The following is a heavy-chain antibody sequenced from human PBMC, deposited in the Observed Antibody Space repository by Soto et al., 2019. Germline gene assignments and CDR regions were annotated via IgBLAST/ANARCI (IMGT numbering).Heavy chain of an antibody. J-gene: IGHJ4*02. CDR3: ARGLGGVIARLDF. D-gene: IGHD3-16*02. V-gene: IGHV3-23*01. CDR2: ITGTGGST. CDR1: GFAFNSYC. Sequence: GGSLRLSGAASGFAFNSYCMTWVRQPPGKGLEWVSAITGTGGSTYFADSVKGRFTISRDNSNDTLYLQMNSLRVEDTAIYYCARGLGGVIARLDFWGQGTLVTLSS.